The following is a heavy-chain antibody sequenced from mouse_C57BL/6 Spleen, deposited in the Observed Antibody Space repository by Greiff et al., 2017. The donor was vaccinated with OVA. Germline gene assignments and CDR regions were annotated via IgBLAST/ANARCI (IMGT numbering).Heavy chain of an antibody. CDR3: ARAPNYYGSPFDV. CDR1: GYSITSGYY. J-gene: IGHJ1*03. CDR2: ISYDGSN. Sequence: EVKLQESGPGLVKPSQSLSLTCSVTGYSITSGYYWNWIRQFPGNKLEWMGYISYDGSNNYNPSLKNRISITRDTSKNQFFLKLNSVTTEDTATYYCARAPNYYGSPFDVWGTGTTVTVSS. D-gene: IGHD1-1*01. V-gene: IGHV3-6*01.